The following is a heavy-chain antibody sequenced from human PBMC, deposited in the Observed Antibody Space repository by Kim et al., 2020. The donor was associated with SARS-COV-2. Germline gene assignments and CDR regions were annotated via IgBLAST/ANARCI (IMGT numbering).Heavy chain of an antibody. V-gene: IGHV4-31*03. J-gene: IGHJ4*02. Sequence: SETLSLTCSVSGVSLSGGGHYWSWIRQFPGKGLEWIGHMFYDGTTYFNPSLKSRLTMSVDMSQSQFSLKLTSVAAADTAVYYCARKRPGRSGPYFDYWGQRILILVSS. CDR3: ARKRPGRSGPYFDY. CDR2: MFYDGTT. CDR1: GVSLSGGGHY. D-gene: IGHD3-10*01.